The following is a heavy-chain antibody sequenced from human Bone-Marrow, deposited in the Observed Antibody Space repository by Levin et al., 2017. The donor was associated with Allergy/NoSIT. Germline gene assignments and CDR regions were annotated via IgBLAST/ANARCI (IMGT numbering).Heavy chain of an antibody. J-gene: IGHJ6*03. CDR1: GFSLSTSGMR. CDR2: IDWDDDK. D-gene: IGHD6-13*01. Sequence: SGPTLVKPTQTLTLTCTFSGFSLSTSGMRASWIRQPPGKALEWLARIDWDDDKFYSTSLKTRLTISKDTSKNQVVLTMTNMDPVDTATYYCARILRLAIGSWFPAAYLDVWGKGTTVTVSS. CDR3: ARILRLAIGSWFPAAYLDV. V-gene: IGHV2-70*04.